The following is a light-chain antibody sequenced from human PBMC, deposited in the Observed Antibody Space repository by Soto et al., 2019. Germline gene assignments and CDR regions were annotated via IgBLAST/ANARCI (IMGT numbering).Light chain of an antibody. Sequence: DIQMTQSPSTLSASVGERVTITCRARQSVSNWLAWYQQKPGKAPKVLIYDVSSLESGVPSRFSGSGSGTEFILTISSLQPDDFATYYCQQCDSYSWTFGQGTKVDIK. CDR2: DVS. CDR1: QSVSNW. J-gene: IGKJ1*01. V-gene: IGKV1-5*01. CDR3: QQCDSYSWT.